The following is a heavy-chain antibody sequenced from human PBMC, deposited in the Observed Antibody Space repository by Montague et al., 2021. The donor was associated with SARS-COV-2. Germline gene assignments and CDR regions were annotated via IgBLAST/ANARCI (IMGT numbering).Heavy chain of an antibody. Sequence: PALVKPTQTLTLTCTFSGFSLSTSEVGVGWIRQPPGKAPEFLALXYWDDDKRYKPSLKGRLTITKVTSKNQVVLTMTNVDPVDKATYYCAHFGILRYFDPWGQGTLVTVSS. CDR1: GFSLSTSEVG. CDR3: AHFGILRYFDP. J-gene: IGHJ5*02. V-gene: IGHV2-5*02. CDR2: XYWDDDK. D-gene: IGHD3-9*01.